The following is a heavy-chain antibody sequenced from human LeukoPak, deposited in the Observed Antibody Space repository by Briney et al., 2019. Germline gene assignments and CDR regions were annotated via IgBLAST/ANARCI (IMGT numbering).Heavy chain of an antibody. J-gene: IGHJ5*02. Sequence: PGGSLRLSCAASGFTFSSYAMSWVRQAPGKGLEWVSAISGSGGSTYYADSVKGRFTISRDNSKNTLYLQMNSLRAEDTAVYYCAKDGGYSSSWYGNNWFDPWGQGTLVTVSS. CDR3: AKDGGYSSSWYGNNWFDP. CDR2: ISGSGGST. V-gene: IGHV3-23*01. CDR1: GFTFSSYA. D-gene: IGHD6-13*01.